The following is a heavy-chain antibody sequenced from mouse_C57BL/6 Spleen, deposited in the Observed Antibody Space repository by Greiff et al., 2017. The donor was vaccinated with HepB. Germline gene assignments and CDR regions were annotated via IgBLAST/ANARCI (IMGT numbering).Heavy chain of an antibody. CDR1: GYSITSGYY. CDR2: ISYDGSN. Sequence: EVHLVESGPGLVKPSQSLSLTCSVTGYSITSGYYWNWIRQFPGNKLEWMGYISYDGSNNYNPSLKNRISITRDTSKNQFFLKLNSVTTEDTATYYCASRGVYYSNYDAMDYWGQGTSVTVSS. D-gene: IGHD2-5*01. V-gene: IGHV3-6*01. CDR3: ASRGVYYSNYDAMDY. J-gene: IGHJ4*01.